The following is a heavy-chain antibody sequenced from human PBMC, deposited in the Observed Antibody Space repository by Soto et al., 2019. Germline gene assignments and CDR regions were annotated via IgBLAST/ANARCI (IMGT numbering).Heavy chain of an antibody. CDR1: GFTFSSYS. CDR3: ARAPWGGDSYGMDV. D-gene: IGHD2-21*02. J-gene: IGHJ6*02. Sequence: VGSLRLSCAASGFTFSSYSMNWVRQAPGKGLEWVSSISSSSSYIYYADSVKGRFTISRDNAKNSLYLQMNSLRAEDTAVYYCARAPWGGDSYGMDVWGQGTTVTVS. CDR2: ISSSSSYI. V-gene: IGHV3-21*01.